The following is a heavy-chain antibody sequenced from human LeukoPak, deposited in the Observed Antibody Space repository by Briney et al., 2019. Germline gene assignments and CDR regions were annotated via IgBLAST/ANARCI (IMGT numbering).Heavy chain of an antibody. J-gene: IGHJ4*02. CDR3: ATGRTDIVVVPATLRNYYFDY. D-gene: IGHD2-2*01. V-gene: IGHV1-69*06. CDR1: GGTFSSYA. CDR2: IIPIFGTA. Sequence: ASVKVSCKASGGTFSSYAISWVRQAPGQGLEWMGGIIPIFGTANYAQKFRGRVTITADKSTSTAYMELSSLRSEDTAVYYCATGRTDIVVVPATLRNYYFDYWGQGTLVTVSS.